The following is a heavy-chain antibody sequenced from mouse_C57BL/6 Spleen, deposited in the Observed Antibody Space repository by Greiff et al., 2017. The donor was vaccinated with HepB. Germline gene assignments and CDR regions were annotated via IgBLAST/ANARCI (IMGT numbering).Heavy chain of an antibody. V-gene: IGHV1-63*01. D-gene: IGHD1-1*01. CDR2: IYPGGGYT. CDR1: GYTFTNYW. Sequence: VQLQESGAELVRPGTSVKMSCKASGYTFTNYWIGWAKQRPGHGLEWIGDIYPGGGYTNYNEKFKGKATLTADKSSSTAYMQFSSLTSEDSAIYYCARYHYGSSYRYFDYWGQGTTLTVSS. J-gene: IGHJ2*01. CDR3: ARYHYGSSYRYFDY.